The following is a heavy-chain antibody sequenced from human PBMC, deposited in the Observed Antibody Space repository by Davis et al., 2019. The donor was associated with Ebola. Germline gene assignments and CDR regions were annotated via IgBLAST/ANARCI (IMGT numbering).Heavy chain of an antibody. J-gene: IGHJ4*02. D-gene: IGHD1-14*01. V-gene: IGHV4-59*12. CDR1: GGSISGYY. Sequence: MPSETLSLTCGVPGGSISGYYWSWIRQPPGKGLEWIGYIYHSGSTDFNPSLKSRVTISVDKSKNQFSLKLSSVTAADTAVYYCARTGPGAAPYWGQGTLVTVSS. CDR2: IYHSGST. CDR3: ARTGPGAAPY.